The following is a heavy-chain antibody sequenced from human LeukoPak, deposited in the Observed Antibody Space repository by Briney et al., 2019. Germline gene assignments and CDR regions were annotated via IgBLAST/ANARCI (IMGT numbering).Heavy chain of an antibody. CDR2: IYHSGST. D-gene: IGHD2-21*01. V-gene: IGHV4-4*02. CDR3: AREVKGGAFDI. J-gene: IGHJ3*02. Sequence: SETLSLTCAVSGGSISSSNWWSWIRQPPGKGLEWIGEIYHSGSTNYNPSLKSRVTISVDTSKNQFSLKLSSVTAADTAVYYCAREVKGGAFDIWGQGTMVTVSS. CDR1: GGSISSSNW.